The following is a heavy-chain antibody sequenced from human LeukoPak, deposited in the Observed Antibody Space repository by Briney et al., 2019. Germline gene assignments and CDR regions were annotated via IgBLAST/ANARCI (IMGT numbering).Heavy chain of an antibody. CDR3: ARLRLDYYDSSGYTSYYFDY. D-gene: IGHD3-22*01. J-gene: IGHJ4*02. CDR1: GGTFSSYG. CDR2: ISAYNGNT. V-gene: IGHV1-18*01. Sequence: ASVKVSCKASGGTFSSYGISWVRQAPGQGLEWMGWISAYNGNTNYAQKLQGRVTMTTDTSTSTAYMELRSPRSDDTAVYYCARLRLDYYDSSGYTSYYFDYWGQGTLVTVSS.